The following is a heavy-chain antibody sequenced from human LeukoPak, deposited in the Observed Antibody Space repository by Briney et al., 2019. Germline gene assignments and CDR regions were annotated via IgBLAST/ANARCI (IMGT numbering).Heavy chain of an antibody. D-gene: IGHD2-2*01. V-gene: IGHV4-59*01. CDR2: IYYSGST. CDR1: GGSISSYY. CDR3: ARVGPNCSSTSCYEYAFDI. Sequence: PSETLSLTCTLSGGSISSYYWSWIRQPPGKGLEWIGYIYYSGSTNYNPSLKSRVTISVDTSKNQFSLKLSSVTAADTAVYYCARVGPNCSSTSCYEYAFDIWGQGTMVTVSS. J-gene: IGHJ3*02.